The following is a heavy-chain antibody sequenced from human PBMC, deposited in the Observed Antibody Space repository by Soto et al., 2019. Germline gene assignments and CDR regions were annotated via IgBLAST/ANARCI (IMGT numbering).Heavy chain of an antibody. CDR2: ISGSGDST. D-gene: IGHD2-15*01. CDR1: GFSFSNYA. V-gene: IGHV3-23*01. CDR3: AKYAGIVVVLATVCAPLGY. Sequence: EVQLLESGGGLVQPVGSLRLSCAASGFSFSNYAMTWVRQAPGKGLDWVSAISGSGDSTYYADSVKGRFTISRDNSKNTLYLQMTGLRAADTAVYYCAKYAGIVVVLATVCAPLGYWGQGTLVTVSS. J-gene: IGHJ4*02.